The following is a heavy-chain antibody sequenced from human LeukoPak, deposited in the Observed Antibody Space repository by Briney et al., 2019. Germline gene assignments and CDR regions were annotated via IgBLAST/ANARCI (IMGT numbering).Heavy chain of an antibody. J-gene: IGHJ4*02. CDR1: GGSISSSSYY. D-gene: IGHD6-19*01. CDR3: ARDLYSSGWGYFDY. CDR2: IYHSGST. V-gene: IGHV4-39*07. Sequence: SETLSLTCTVSGGSISSSSYYWGWIRQPPGKGLEWIGSIYHSGSTYYNPSPKSRVTISLDTSENQFSLKLSSVTAADTAVYYCARDLYSSGWGYFDYWGQGTLVTVSS.